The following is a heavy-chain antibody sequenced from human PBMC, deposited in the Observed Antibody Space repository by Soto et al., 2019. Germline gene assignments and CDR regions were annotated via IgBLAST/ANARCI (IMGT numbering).Heavy chain of an antibody. D-gene: IGHD2-15*01. V-gene: IGHV4-59*08. CDR2: IYYSGST. Sequence: SETLSLTCTVSGGSISSYYWSWIRQPPGKGLEWIGYIYYSGSTNYNPSLKSRVTISVDTSKNQFSLKLSSVTAADTAVYYCARGAAPTGGDYWGQGTLVTVSS. J-gene: IGHJ4*02. CDR3: ARGAAPTGGDY. CDR1: GGSISSYY.